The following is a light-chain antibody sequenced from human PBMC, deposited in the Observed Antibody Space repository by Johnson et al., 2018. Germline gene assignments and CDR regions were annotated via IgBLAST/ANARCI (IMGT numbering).Light chain of an antibody. V-gene: IGLV1-51*02. J-gene: IGLJ1*01. CDR3: GTWDRSLSAGNV. Sequence: QSVLTQPPSVSAAPGQKVTISCSGSSSNIGNNYVSWYQQLPGTAPKLLIYENNKRPSGLPDRFSGSKSGPSATLGITCLLTRDEAAYYCGTWDRSLSAGNVFGTGTKVTVL. CDR1: SSNIGNNY. CDR2: ENN.